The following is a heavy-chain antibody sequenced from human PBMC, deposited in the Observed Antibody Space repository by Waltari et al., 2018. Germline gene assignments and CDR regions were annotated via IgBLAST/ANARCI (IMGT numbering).Heavy chain of an antibody. CDR2: VYYSGAA. CDR3: GRYSTYPDVCLDP. J-gene: IGHJ5*02. D-gene: IGHD3-16*02. V-gene: IGHV4-39*07. Sequence: QLQLQESGPGLVKPSETLSLTCTVSGGFIRTSRYYGGWLRQPPGKGLEWIGSVYYSGAAYYSPSLKSRVTILVDTSKNQFSLTLSSVTVADTAVYYCGRYSTYPDVCLDPWGQGTLVTVSP. CDR1: GGFIRTSRYY.